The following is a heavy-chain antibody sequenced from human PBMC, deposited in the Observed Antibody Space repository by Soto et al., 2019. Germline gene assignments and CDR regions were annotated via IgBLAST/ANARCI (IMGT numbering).Heavy chain of an antibody. D-gene: IGHD3-22*01. CDR1: GYKFTTYF. CDR2: IHPSGDT. CDR3: ARQFDYDTSGYYYAY. V-gene: IGHV1-46*01. Sequence: ASVKVSCKASGYKFTTYFIHWVRQAPGQGLEWMGMIHPSGDTGYAQKFRGRVTMTIDTSTTTAYMELRNLTSEHTAVYYCARQFDYDTSGYYYAYWGQGTQVTVSS. J-gene: IGHJ4*02.